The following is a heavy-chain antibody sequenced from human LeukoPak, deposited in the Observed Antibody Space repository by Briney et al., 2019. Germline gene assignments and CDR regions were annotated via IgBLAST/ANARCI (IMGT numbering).Heavy chain of an antibody. V-gene: IGHV4-59*01. J-gene: IGHJ5*02. D-gene: IGHD6-13*01. CDR2: IYYSGST. Sequence: KPSETLSFTRTVSGGSISGYYWSWIRQPPGKGLEWIGYIYYSGSTNYNPSLKSRVTISVDTSKNQFSLKLGSVTAADTAVYYCARGCSAGTPHNWFDPWGQGTLVTVSS. CDR3: ARGCSAGTPHNWFDP. CDR1: GGSISGYY.